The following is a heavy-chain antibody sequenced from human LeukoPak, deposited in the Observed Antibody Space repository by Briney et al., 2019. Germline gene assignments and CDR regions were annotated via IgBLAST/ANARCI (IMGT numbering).Heavy chain of an antibody. D-gene: IGHD5-24*01. V-gene: IGHV4-34*01. J-gene: IGHJ4*02. Sequence: SGTLSLTCAVYGGSFSGYYWSWIRQPPGKGLEWIGEINHSGSTNYNPSLKSRVTISVDTSKNQFSLKLSSVTAADTAVYYCARGGRDGYNLFDYWGQGALVTVSS. CDR1: GGSFSGYY. CDR2: INHSGST. CDR3: ARGGRDGYNLFDY.